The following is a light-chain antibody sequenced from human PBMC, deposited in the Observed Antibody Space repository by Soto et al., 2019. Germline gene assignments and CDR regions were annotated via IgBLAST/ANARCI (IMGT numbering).Light chain of an antibody. V-gene: IGLV2-8*01. J-gene: IGLJ2*01. Sequence: QSALTQPPSASGSPGQSVAISCTGTSSDIGAYNYVSWYQQHPGKAPKLMIYDVTTLPSGVPDRFSGSKSGNTASLTVSGLLAEDEADYYCSLYAGGNNVVFGGGTKLTVL. CDR1: SSDIGAYNY. CDR3: SLYAGGNNVV. CDR2: DVT.